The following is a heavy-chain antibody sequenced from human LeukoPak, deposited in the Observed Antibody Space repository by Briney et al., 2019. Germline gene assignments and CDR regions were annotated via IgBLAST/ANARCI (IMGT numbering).Heavy chain of an antibody. J-gene: IGHJ4*02. D-gene: IGHD2-2*01. CDR3: ARAEDIVVVPAATANGGFDY. Sequence: PGGSLRLSCAASGFTFSSYSMNWVRQAPGKGLEWVSSISSSSSYIYYADSVKGRFTISRDNAKNSLYLQMNSLRAEDTAVYYCARAEDIVVVPAATANGGFDYWGQGTLVTVSS. CDR1: GFTFSSYS. CDR2: ISSSSSYI. V-gene: IGHV3-21*01.